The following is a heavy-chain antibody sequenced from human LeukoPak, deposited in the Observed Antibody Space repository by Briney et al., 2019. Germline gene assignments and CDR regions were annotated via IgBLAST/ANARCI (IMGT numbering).Heavy chain of an antibody. D-gene: IGHD6-19*01. CDR3: ARDLRTSGYSSGWYPALGY. J-gene: IGHJ4*02. Sequence: GXSVKVSCKASGGTFSSYAISWVRQAPGQGLEWMGRIIPILGIANYAQKFQGRVTITADKSTSTAYMELSSLRSEDTAVYYCARDLRTSGYSSGWYPALGYWGQGTLVTVSS. CDR2: IIPILGIA. CDR1: GGTFSSYA. V-gene: IGHV1-69*04.